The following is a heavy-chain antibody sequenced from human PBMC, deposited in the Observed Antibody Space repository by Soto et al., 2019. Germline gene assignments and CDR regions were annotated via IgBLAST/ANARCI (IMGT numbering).Heavy chain of an antibody. D-gene: IGHD1-26*01. CDR2: IYYSGST. J-gene: IGHJ4*02. V-gene: IGHV4-59*01. CDR3: ARVPIVGATPFDY. CDR1: GGSISSYY. Sequence: SETLSLTCTVSGGSISSYYWSWIRQPPGKGLEWIGYIYYSGSTNYNPSLKSRVTISVDTSKNQFSLKLSSVTAADTAVYYCARVPIVGATPFDYWGQGTLVTVSS.